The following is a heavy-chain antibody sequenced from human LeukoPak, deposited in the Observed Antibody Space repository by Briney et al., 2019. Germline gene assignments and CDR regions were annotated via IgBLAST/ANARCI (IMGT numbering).Heavy chain of an antibody. CDR1: GGSISSHY. CDR3: ERVVMGLWFDP. V-gene: IGHV4-59*11. J-gene: IGHJ5*02. CDR2: IYYSGST. Sequence: SETLSLTCTVSGGSISSHYWSWIRQPPGKGLEWIGYIYYSGSTNYNPSLKSRVTISVDTSKSQFSLKLSSVTAADTAVYYCERVVMGLWFDPWGQGTLVTVSS. D-gene: IGHD3-22*01.